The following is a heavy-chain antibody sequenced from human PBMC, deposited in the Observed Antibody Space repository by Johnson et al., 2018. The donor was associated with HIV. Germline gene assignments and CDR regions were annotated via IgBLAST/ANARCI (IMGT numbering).Heavy chain of an antibody. V-gene: IGHV3-30-3*01. CDR2: ISYDGSNK. CDR3: ARARMTTVTNDAFDI. J-gene: IGHJ3*02. CDR1: GFTFSSYA. Sequence: QVQLVESGGGVVQPGRSLRLSCAASGFTFSSYAMHWVRQAPGKGLEWVAVISYDGSNKYYADSVKGRFTISRDNSKNTLYLQMNSLRAEETAVYYCARARMTTVTNDAFDIWGQGTMVTVSS. D-gene: IGHD4-17*01.